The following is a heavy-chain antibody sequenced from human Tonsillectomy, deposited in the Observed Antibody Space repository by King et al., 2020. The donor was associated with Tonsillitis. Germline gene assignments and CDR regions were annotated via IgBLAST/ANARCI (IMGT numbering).Heavy chain of an antibody. D-gene: IGHD5-18*01. V-gene: IGHV3-21*01. CDR3: ARDGGYTYGSYYYWFDP. Sequence: VQLVQSGAEVKKPGESLKISCKGSGFTFSSYTMNWVRQAPGKGLEWVSSISSSSGYIYYADSVKGRFTISRDNAKNSLYLQMNSLRAEDTAVYYCARDGGYTYGSYYYWFDPWGQGTLVTVSS. J-gene: IGHJ5*02. CDR2: ISSSSGYI. CDR1: GFTFSSYT.